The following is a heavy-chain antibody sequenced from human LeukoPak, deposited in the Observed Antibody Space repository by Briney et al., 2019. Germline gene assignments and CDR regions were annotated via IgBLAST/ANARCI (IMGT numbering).Heavy chain of an antibody. Sequence: GRSLRLSCAASGFTFSSHGMHWVRQAPGKGLEWVAVTSYDGSTKYYADSAKGRFNISRDNSKNTLYLQMNSLRVDDTAVYYCAKDATLFGDQYFDYWGQGTLVIVSS. V-gene: IGHV3-30*18. D-gene: IGHD3-10*01. J-gene: IGHJ4*02. CDR1: GFTFSSHG. CDR2: TSYDGSTK. CDR3: AKDATLFGDQYFDY.